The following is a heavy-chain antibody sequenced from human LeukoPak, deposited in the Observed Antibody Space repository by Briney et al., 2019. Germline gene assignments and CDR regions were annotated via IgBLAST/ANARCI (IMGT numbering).Heavy chain of an antibody. CDR2: ISSRSSSI. J-gene: IGHJ4*02. D-gene: IGHD3-10*01. CDR1: AFTFRSYS. V-gene: IGHV3-48*01. CDR3: ARDYFPRFGELLAEVPYFDY. Sequence: LILSCVAPAFTFRSYSMNWVRKAPGHGLERVSYISSRSSSISYADSVTGRFTISRDNAKNSLYLQMNSLRAEDTAVYYCARDYFPRFGELLAEVPYFDYWRQGTLVTVSS.